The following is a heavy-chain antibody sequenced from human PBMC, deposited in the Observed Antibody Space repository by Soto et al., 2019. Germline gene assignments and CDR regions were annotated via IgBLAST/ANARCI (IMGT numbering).Heavy chain of an antibody. J-gene: IGHJ5*02. Sequence: SETLSLTCTVSGGSISSYYWSWIRQPPGKGLEWIGYIYYSGSTNYNPSLKSRVTISVDTSKNQFSLKLSSVTAADTAVYYCARGGGAARPRWFDPWGQGTLVT. CDR2: IYYSGST. CDR3: ARGGGAARPRWFDP. D-gene: IGHD6-6*01. CDR1: GGSISSYY. V-gene: IGHV4-59*01.